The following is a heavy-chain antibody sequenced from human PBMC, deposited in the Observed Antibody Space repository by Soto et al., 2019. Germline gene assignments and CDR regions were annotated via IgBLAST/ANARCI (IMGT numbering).Heavy chain of an antibody. CDR2: IIPIFGTA. Sequence: SVKVSCKASRGTFSSYAISWVRQAPGQGLEWMGGIIPIFGTANYAQKFQGRVTITADESTSTAYMELSSLRSEDTAVYYCARDAAVAGRGWFDTWGQGTLVTVSS. J-gene: IGHJ5*02. CDR1: RGTFSSYA. CDR3: ARDAAVAGRGWFDT. V-gene: IGHV1-69*13. D-gene: IGHD6-19*01.